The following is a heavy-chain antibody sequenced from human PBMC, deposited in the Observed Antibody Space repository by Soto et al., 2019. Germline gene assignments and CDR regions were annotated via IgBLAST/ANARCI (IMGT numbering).Heavy chain of an antibody. CDR1: GFTFSSYG. Sequence: QVQLVESGGGVVQPGRSLRLSCAASGFTFSSYGMHWVRQAPGKGLEWVAVIWYDGSNKYYADSVKGRFTISRDNSKNTLYLQMNSLRAEDTAVYYCARDPVSGGSSSWYEDRYYYYYGMDVWGQGTTVTVSS. CDR3: ARDPVSGGSSSWYEDRYYYYYGMDV. CDR2: IWYDGSNK. D-gene: IGHD6-13*01. J-gene: IGHJ6*02. V-gene: IGHV3-33*01.